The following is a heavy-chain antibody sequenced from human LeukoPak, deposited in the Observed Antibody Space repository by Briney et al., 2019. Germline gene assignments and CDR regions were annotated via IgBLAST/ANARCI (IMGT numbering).Heavy chain of an antibody. CDR2: INHSGST. Sequence: PSETLSLTCAVYGGSFRGYYWSWIRQPPGKGLECIGEINHSGSTNYNPSLKSRLTISVNTSKNQFSLKLSSVTAADTAVYYCARGKPRYSSSWRPFDYWGQGTLVTVSS. D-gene: IGHD6-13*01. CDR1: GGSFRGYY. CDR3: ARGKPRYSSSWRPFDY. V-gene: IGHV4-34*01. J-gene: IGHJ4*02.